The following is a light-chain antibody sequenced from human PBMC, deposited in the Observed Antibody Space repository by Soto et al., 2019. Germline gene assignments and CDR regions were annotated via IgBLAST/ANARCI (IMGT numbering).Light chain of an antibody. Sequence: EFVLAQSPGTLCLSPVERATLSCRASQTVRNNYLAWYQQKPGQAPRLLIYDASSRATGIPDRFSGGGSGTDFTLTISRLEPEDFAVYYCQQFSSYPLTFGGGTKVDIK. CDR1: QTVRNNY. V-gene: IGKV3-20*01. CDR2: DAS. J-gene: IGKJ4*01. CDR3: QQFSSYPLT.